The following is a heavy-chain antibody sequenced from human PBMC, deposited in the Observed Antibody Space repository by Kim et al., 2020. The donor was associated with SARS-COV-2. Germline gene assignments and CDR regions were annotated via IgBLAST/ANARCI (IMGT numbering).Heavy chain of an antibody. CDR2: IYTSGST. Sequence: SETLSLTCTVSGGSISSGSYYWSWIRQPAGKGLEWIGRIYTSGSTNYNPSLKSRVTISVDTSKNQFSLKLSSVTAADTAVYYCARGGYIAARTDHYYGMDVWGQGTTVTVSS. V-gene: IGHV4-61*02. J-gene: IGHJ6*02. CDR1: GGSISSGSYY. D-gene: IGHD6-13*01. CDR3: ARGGYIAARTDHYYGMDV.